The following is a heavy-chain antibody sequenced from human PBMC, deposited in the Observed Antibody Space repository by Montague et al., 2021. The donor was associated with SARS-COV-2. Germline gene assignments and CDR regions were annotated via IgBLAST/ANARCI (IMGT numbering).Heavy chain of an antibody. CDR3: AKDMWGLYYFDY. D-gene: IGHD1-26*01. J-gene: IGHJ4*02. CDR2: VRSSGGSP. CDR1: GFIFSSFA. Sequence: SLRLPCAASGFIFSSFAMSWVRQAPGKGLEWVSAVRSSGGSPNYADSVKGRFTIYRDNSNNMLYLQMNGLRAEDTAVYYCAKDMWGLYYFDYWGQGTLVTVSS. V-gene: IGHV3-23*01.